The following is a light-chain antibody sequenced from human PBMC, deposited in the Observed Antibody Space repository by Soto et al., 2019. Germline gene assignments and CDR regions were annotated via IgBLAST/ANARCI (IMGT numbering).Light chain of an antibody. J-gene: IGKJ1*01. CDR1: QSFRGL. CDR2: DAI. Sequence: EVVLTQSPVTLSLSPGERATLSCRASQSFRGLLAWYQQKPGQAPRLLMYDAILRAAGIPARLSGSWSGTDFTLTITRLEPEDFAVYYCQQYGSSPGTFGQGTKVDI. V-gene: IGKV3-20*01. CDR3: QQYGSSPGT.